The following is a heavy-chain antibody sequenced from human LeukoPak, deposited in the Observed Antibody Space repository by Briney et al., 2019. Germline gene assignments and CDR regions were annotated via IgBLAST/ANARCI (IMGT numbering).Heavy chain of an antibody. CDR1: GFTFSSYS. J-gene: IGHJ4*02. D-gene: IGHD3-3*02. CDR3: ARDHFPSAFDY. CDR2: ISSSSSTI. V-gene: IGHV3-48*04. Sequence: GGSLRLSCAASGFTFSSYSMNWVRQAPGKGLEWVSYISSSSSTIYYADSVKGRFTISRDNAKNSLYLQMNSLRAEDTALYYCARDHFPSAFDYWGQGTLVTVSS.